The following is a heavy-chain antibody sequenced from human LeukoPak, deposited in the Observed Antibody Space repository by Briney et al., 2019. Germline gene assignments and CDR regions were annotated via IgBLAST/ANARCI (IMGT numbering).Heavy chain of an antibody. D-gene: IGHD5-24*01. Sequence: GGSLTLSCAPSGFTFSIYAMSWARHSPGEGLEWVSAISGSGGSTYYADSVIGRFTISRDNPKNTLYLQLNSLRAEDTAVYYCARYSRDGYKGSPAWTWGYFDYWGQGTLVTVSS. CDR2: ISGSGGST. CDR3: ARYSRDGYKGSPAWTWGYFDY. J-gene: IGHJ4*02. CDR1: GFTFSIYA. V-gene: IGHV3-23*01.